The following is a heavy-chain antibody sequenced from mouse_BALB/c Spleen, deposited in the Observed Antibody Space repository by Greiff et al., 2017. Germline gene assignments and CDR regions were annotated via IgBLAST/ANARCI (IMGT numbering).Heavy chain of an antibody. D-gene: IGHD1-1*01. CDR2: ISYDGSN. CDR3: ARVFGSRYAMDY. J-gene: IGHJ4*01. CDR1: GYSITSGYY. V-gene: IGHV3-6*02. Sequence: DVQLQESGPGLVKPSQSLSLTCSVTGYSITSGYYWNWIRQFPGNKLEWMGYISYDGSNNYNPSLKNRISITRDTSKNQFFLKLNSVTTEDTATYYCARVFGSRYAMDYWGQGTSVTVSS.